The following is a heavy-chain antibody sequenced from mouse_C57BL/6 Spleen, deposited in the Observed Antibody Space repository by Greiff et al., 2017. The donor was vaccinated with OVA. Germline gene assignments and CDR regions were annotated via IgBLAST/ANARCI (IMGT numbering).Heavy chain of an antibody. D-gene: IGHD2-3*01. J-gene: IGHJ2*01. CDR2: IDPSDSYT. CDR3: ARGGDGYYDY. CDR1: GYTFTSYW. V-gene: IGHV1-50*01. Sequence: QVQLQKPGAELVKPGASVKLSCKASGYTFTSYWMQWVKQRPGQGLEWIGEIDPSDSYTNYNQKFKGKATLTVDTSSSTAYMQLSSLTSEDSAVYYCARGGDGYYDYWGQGTTLTVSS.